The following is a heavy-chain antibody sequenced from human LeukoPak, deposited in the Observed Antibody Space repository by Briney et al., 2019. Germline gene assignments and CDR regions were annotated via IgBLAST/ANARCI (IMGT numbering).Heavy chain of an antibody. J-gene: IGHJ3*02. D-gene: IGHD6-19*01. CDR2: ILYDGSKK. CDR1: GFIFSSYN. Sequence: GGSLRLSCAASGFIFSSYNMHWVRQAPGKGLEWVAVILYDGSKKYYADSVKGRFSVYRDNSNYTLFMELNSLRAEDTALYSCGNVDGSVAAFHIWGQGTMVTVSS. V-gene: IGHV3-30*03. CDR3: GNVDGSVAAFHI.